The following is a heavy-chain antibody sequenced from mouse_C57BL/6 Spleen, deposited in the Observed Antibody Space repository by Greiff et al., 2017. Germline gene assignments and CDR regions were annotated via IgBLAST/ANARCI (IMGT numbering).Heavy chain of an antibody. Sequence: QVTLKASGPGILQSSQTLSLTCSFSGFSLSTSGMGVSWIRQPSGKGLEWLAHIYWDDDKRYNPFLQSRLTISKDTSRNQVFLKITSVDTADTATYYCARRDYDDAMDYWGQGTSVTVSS. CDR3: ARRDYDDAMDY. CDR1: GFSLSTSGMG. CDR2: IYWDDDK. J-gene: IGHJ4*01. D-gene: IGHD2-4*01. V-gene: IGHV8-12*01.